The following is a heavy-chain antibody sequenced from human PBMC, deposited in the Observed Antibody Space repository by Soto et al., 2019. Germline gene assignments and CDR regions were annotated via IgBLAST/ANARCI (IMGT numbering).Heavy chain of an antibody. Sequence: PGGSLRLSCAASGFTFSSYAMSWVRQAPGKGLEWVSAISGSGGSTYYADSVKGRFTISRDNSKNTLYLQMNSLRAEDTAVYYCAKSRISYYYGMDVWGQRTTVSVSS. V-gene: IGHV3-23*01. CDR3: AKSRISYYYGMDV. D-gene: IGHD2-15*01. J-gene: IGHJ6*02. CDR2: ISGSGGST. CDR1: GFTFSSYA.